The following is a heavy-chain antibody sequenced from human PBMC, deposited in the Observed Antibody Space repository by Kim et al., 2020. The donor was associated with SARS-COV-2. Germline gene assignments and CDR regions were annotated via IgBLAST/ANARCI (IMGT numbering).Heavy chain of an antibody. V-gene: IGHV4-34*01. D-gene: IGHD4-17*01. Sequence: PSLKSRVTISVDTSKNQFSLKLSSVTAADTAVYYCAGLPDYDDNYDAFDIWGQGTMVTVSS. CDR3: AGLPDYDDNYDAFDI. J-gene: IGHJ3*02.